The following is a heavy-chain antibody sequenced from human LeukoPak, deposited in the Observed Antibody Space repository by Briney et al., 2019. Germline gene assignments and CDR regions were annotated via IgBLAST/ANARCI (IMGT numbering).Heavy chain of an antibody. V-gene: IGHV4-59*01. CDR2: IYYSGST. Sequence: SETLSLTCTVSGGSISGYYWSWIRQPPGKGLEWIGYIYYSGSTNYNPSLKSRVTISVDTSKNQFSLKLSSVTAADTAIYYCARESGSYLCRSWLNPWGQGTLVSVSS. D-gene: IGHD5-12*01. CDR3: ARESGSYLCRSWLNP. CDR1: GGSISGYY. J-gene: IGHJ5*02.